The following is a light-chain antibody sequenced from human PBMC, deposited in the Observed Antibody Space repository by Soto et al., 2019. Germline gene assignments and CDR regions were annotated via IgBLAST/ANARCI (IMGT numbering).Light chain of an antibody. CDR3: QQFDRLPLT. V-gene: IGKV1-33*01. CDR2: DAS. CDR1: QNISKY. J-gene: IGKJ3*01. Sequence: DIHMTQSPSSLSASVGDRVTITCQTSQNISKYLIWYQQSPGKAPSLLISDASNLEAGVPSRFSGSGSGTDFTLTINSLQPEDIGTYFCQQFDRLPLTFGPGTKVDFK.